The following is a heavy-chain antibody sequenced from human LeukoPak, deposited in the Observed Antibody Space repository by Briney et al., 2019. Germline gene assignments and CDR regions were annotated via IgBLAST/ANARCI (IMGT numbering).Heavy chain of an antibody. Sequence: PSETLSLTCAVYGGSFSGYYWSWIRQPPGKGLEWIGEINHSGSTNYNPSLKSRVTISVDTSKNQFSLKLSSVTAADTAVYYCARRACKGCILLWFGYFDYWGQGTLVTVSS. CDR1: GGSFSGYY. V-gene: IGHV4-34*01. CDR3: ARRACKGCILLWFGYFDY. J-gene: IGHJ4*02. CDR2: INHSGST. D-gene: IGHD3-10*01.